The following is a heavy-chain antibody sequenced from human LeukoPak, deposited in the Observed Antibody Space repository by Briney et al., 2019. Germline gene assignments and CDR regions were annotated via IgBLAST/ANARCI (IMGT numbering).Heavy chain of an antibody. D-gene: IGHD6-13*01. Sequence: GGSLRLSCAASGFTFSNFWMTWVRQAPGKGLEWVANIKQDGSQKFYVDSVKGRFTISRDNAKNSLFLEMNRMRAEDTAVYHCTAATPDYWGQGTLVTVSS. V-gene: IGHV3-7*02. CDR2: IKQDGSQK. CDR1: GFTFSNFW. J-gene: IGHJ4*02. CDR3: TAATPDY.